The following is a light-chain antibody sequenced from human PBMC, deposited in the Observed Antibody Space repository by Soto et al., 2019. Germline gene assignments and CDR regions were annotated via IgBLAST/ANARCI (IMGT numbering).Light chain of an antibody. J-gene: IGKJ5*01. Sequence: EIVLTPSPGTLSLSPGESATLSCRASQSVSSSYLAWYQQKPGQAPRLLIYGASSRATGIPDRFSGSGSGTDFTPTISRLEPEDLAVYYCQQYGSSPPITFGQGTRVEIK. CDR1: QSVSSSY. CDR3: QQYGSSPPIT. CDR2: GAS. V-gene: IGKV3-20*01.